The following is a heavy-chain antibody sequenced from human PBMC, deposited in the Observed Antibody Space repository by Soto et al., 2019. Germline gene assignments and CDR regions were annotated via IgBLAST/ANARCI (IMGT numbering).Heavy chain of an antibody. Sequence: ISCKASSGSVSSYTISWAGQANGQGLEWMGRIIPILGIANYAQKFQGRVTITADKSTSTAYMELSSLRSEHTAVYSCGRDQDYDIPWFDPWGQGTLGTVSS. CDR2: IIPILGIA. D-gene: IGHD4-17*01. J-gene: IGHJ5*01. CDR3: GRDQDYDIPWFDP. V-gene: IGHV1-69*04. CDR1: SGSVSSYT.